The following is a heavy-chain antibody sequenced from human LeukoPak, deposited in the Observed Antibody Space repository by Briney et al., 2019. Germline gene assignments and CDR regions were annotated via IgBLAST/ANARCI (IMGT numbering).Heavy chain of an antibody. Sequence: GASVKVSCKASGYTFTSYGIIWVRQAPGQGLQWMGWISAHNGKTNYAQNLQGRVTMTTDTSTNTVYLELRSLTSDDTAVYYCARDEVNTAMDLDYWGQGTLVTVSS. V-gene: IGHV1-18*01. CDR1: GYTFTSYG. J-gene: IGHJ4*02. D-gene: IGHD5-18*01. CDR2: ISAHNGKT. CDR3: ARDEVNTAMDLDY.